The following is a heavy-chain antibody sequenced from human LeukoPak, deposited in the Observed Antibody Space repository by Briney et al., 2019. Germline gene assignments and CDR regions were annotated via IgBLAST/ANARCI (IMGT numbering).Heavy chain of an antibody. CDR3: ASVADCSSTSCYGFDY. CDR1: GFTFSDYY. Sequence: GGSLRLSCAASGFTFSDYYMSWIRQAPGEGREWVSYISRRGSTIYYADSVKGRFTISRDNAKDSLYLQMNRLRGEDTAVYYCASVADCSSTSCYGFDYWGQGTLVTVSS. V-gene: IGHV3-11*04. D-gene: IGHD2-2*01. CDR2: ISRRGSTI. J-gene: IGHJ4*02.